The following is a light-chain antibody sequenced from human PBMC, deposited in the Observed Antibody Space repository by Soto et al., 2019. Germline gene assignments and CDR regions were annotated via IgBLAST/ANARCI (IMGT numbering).Light chain of an antibody. CDR3: QQSYSSPWT. CDR2: AAS. Sequence: DIQMTQSPSSLSASVGDRVTITCRASQTITNYLNWYQQKPGKAPKLLIYAASTLLSGVPSRLSGGGSGTDFTLTIDSLQPEDFATYYCQQSYSSPWTFGQGTKVEIK. V-gene: IGKV1-39*01. J-gene: IGKJ1*01. CDR1: QTITNY.